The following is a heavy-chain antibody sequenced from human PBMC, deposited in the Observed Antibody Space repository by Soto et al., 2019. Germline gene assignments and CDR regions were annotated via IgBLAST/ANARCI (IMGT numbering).Heavy chain of an antibody. D-gene: IGHD3-22*01. CDR3: AKSPYDSSGYYYYFQY. CDR2: VSYDGSNK. Sequence: PGGSLRLSCAASGFTFSSYGMHWVRQAPGKGLEWVADVSYDGSNKHYADSVKGRFTISRDNSKNTLYLQMNSLSGEDTAVYYCAKSPYDSSGYYYYFQYWGQGTLVTVSS. V-gene: IGHV3-30*18. CDR1: GFTFSSYG. J-gene: IGHJ4*02.